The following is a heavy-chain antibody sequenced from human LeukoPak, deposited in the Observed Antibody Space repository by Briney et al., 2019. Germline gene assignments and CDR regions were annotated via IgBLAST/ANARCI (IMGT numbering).Heavy chain of an antibody. CDR2: ISYDGSNK. Sequence: GGSLGLSCAASGFTFSSYGMHWVRQAPGKGLEWVAVISYDGSNKYYADSVKGRFTISRDNSKNTLYLQMNSLRAEDTAVYYCAKSITILSVQVDYWGQGTRVTVS. CDR3: AKSITILSVQVDY. CDR1: GFTFSSYG. J-gene: IGHJ4*02. V-gene: IGHV3-30*18. D-gene: IGHD3-9*01.